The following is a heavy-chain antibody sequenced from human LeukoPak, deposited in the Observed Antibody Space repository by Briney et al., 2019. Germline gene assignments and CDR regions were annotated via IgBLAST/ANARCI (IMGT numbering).Heavy chain of an antibody. D-gene: IGHD1-1*01. J-gene: IGHJ3*02. CDR2: IYYSGST. CDR1: GYSISSGYY. CDR3: ARPNGKGAFDI. Sequence: SETLSLTCAVSGYSISSGYYWGWIRQPPGKGLEWIGYIYYSGSTNYNPSLKSRVTISVDTSKNQFSLKLSSVTAADTAVYYCARPNGKGAFDIWGQGTMVTVSS. V-gene: IGHV4-61*01.